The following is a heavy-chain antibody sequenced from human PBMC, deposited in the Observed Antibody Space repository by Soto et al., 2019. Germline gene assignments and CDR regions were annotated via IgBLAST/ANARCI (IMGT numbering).Heavy chain of an antibody. V-gene: IGHV3-15*01. CDR1: GFTFSNAW. CDR2: IKSKTDGETT. CDR3: TTGPPYISQSSFYF. D-gene: IGHD6-13*01. Sequence: VQLVESGGGLVKPGGSLRLSCAASGFTFSNAWMSWVRQAPGKGLEWVGRIKSKTDGETTDYAAPVKGRFTISRDYSKYTLYLQMNSLKTGHTAVYYCTTGPPYISQSSFYFWGQGTLVTVSP. J-gene: IGHJ4*02.